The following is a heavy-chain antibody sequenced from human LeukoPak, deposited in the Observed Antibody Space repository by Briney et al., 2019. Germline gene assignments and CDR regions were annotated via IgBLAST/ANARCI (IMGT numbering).Heavy chain of an antibody. J-gene: IGHJ6*02. CDR1: GYTFTGYY. CDR2: INPNSGGT. V-gene: IGHV1-2*02. D-gene: IGHD3-3*01. CDR3: ASAKRITIFGVVIIHYYYGMDV. Sequence: ASVKVSCKASGYTFTGYYMHWVRQAPGQGLEWMGWINPNSGGTNYAQKFQGRVTMTRDTSISTAYMELSRLRSDDTAVYYCASAKRITIFGVVIIHYYYGMDVWGQGTTVTVSS.